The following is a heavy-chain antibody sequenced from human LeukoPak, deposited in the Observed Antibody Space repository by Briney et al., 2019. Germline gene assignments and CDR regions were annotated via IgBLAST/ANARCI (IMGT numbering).Heavy chain of an antibody. CDR2: IKQDGSEK. CDR1: GFTFSSYW. CDR3: ASLLAVAGTDFDY. D-gene: IGHD6-19*01. J-gene: IGHJ4*02. Sequence: GGSLRLSCAASGFTFSSYWMSWVRQAPGKGLEWVANIKQDGSEKYYVDSVKGRFTIFRDNAKNSLYLQMNSLRAEDTAVYYCASLLAVAGTDFDYWGQGTLVTVSS. V-gene: IGHV3-7*01.